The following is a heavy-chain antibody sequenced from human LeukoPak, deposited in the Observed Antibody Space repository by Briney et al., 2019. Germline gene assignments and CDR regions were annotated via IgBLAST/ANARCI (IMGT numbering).Heavy chain of an antibody. CDR1: GFTFSRSW. CDR3: ARGPAANSGNYYVGDY. D-gene: IGHD1-26*01. Sequence: PGGSLRLSCAASGFTFSRSWMHWVRQAPGKGLVWVSRINDDGSTTSYADSVKGRFTIPRDNAKKTLFLQMNSLRAEDTGVYYCARGPAANSGNYYVGDYWGQGTLVTVSS. CDR2: INDDGSTT. J-gene: IGHJ4*02. V-gene: IGHV3-74*01.